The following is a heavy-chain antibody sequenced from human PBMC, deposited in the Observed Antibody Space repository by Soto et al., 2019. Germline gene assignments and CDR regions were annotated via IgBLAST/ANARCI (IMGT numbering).Heavy chain of an antibody. CDR3: ARGGVVVPAAIPYYFDY. J-gene: IGHJ4*02. CDR2: IIPFFGTA. D-gene: IGHD2-2*02. CDR1: GGTFSTFG. Sequence: GASVKVSCKTSGGTFSTFGISWVRQAPGQGLEWMGGIIPFFGTAEYSQKFEDRITITADESTNTVYMDLRSLTSEDTAVYYCARGGVVVPAAIPYYFDYWGQGTLVTVSS. V-gene: IGHV1-69*13.